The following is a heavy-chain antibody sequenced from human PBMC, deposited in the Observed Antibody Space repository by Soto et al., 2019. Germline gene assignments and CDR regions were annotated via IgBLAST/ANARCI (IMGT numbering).Heavy chain of an antibody. CDR3: ARLYDSSGYAYGMDV. Sequence: VASVKVSCKASGGTFSSYAISWVRQAPGQGLEWMGGIIPIFGTANYAQKFQGRVTITADESTSAAYMELSSLRSEDTAVYYCARLYDSSGYAYGMDVWGQGTTVTVSS. D-gene: IGHD3-22*01. V-gene: IGHV1-69*13. CDR2: IIPIFGTA. J-gene: IGHJ6*02. CDR1: GGTFSSYA.